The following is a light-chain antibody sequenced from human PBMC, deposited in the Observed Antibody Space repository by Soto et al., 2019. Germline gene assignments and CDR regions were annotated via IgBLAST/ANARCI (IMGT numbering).Light chain of an antibody. CDR3: QSYDSSLNNYV. V-gene: IGLV1-40*01. Sequence: QAVLTQPPSVSGAPGQRVTISCTGSSSNIGAGYDVHGYQQLPGTAPKLLIYGNNNRPSGVPDRFSGSKSGTSSSLAITGLQAEDEADYYCQSYDSSLNNYVFGTGTKLTVL. CDR1: SSNIGAGYD. CDR2: GNN. J-gene: IGLJ1*01.